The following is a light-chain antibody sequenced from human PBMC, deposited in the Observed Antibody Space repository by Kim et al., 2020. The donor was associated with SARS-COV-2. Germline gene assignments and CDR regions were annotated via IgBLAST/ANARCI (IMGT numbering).Light chain of an antibody. J-gene: IGKJ4*02. Sequence: DIQLTQSPSFLSASVGDRVTITCRASQGISTYLAWYQQNPGKAPKLLIYAASTLQSGVPSRFSGSGPGTEFSLTISSLRPEDSATYYCQQLNSNPLTFGGGTKVDIK. CDR3: QQLNSNPLT. V-gene: IGKV1-9*01. CDR1: QGISTY. CDR2: AAS.